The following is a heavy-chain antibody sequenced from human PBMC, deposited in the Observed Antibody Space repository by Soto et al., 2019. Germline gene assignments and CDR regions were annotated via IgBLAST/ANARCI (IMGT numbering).Heavy chain of an antibody. Sequence: QVQLVQSGAEVRRTGSSVKVSCKASGGSFSYYAFSWVRQGPGQGLEWMGGIIPLFGTTKYAQTFQGRVTITADESTKIVYVELSSLRSEDTAVYYCARSGEAYYDVLTGYYKGSWFDPWGQGTLVTVSS. D-gene: IGHD3-9*01. CDR1: GGSFSYYA. CDR2: IIPLFGTT. V-gene: IGHV1-69*01. J-gene: IGHJ5*02. CDR3: ARSGEAYYDVLTGYYKGSWFDP.